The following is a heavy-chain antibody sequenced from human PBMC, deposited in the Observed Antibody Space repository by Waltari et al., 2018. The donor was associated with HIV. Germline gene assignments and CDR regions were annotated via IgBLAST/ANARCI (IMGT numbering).Heavy chain of an antibody. J-gene: IGHJ2*01. V-gene: IGHV4-4*02. CDR3: ARLNRLEGGQWAKEYFDL. D-gene: IGHD6-19*01. Sequence: QVQLQESSPGLVKPSGSLSLTCDVSGGSVSSHNWWTWVRQSPGNGLEWIGEVHHSGKTTYNPSLKSRVSMSVDKSKNEFSLKVTSVTAADTAIYYCARLNRLEGGQWAKEYFDLWGRGTLVAVSS. CDR1: GGSVSSHNW. CDR2: VHHSGKT.